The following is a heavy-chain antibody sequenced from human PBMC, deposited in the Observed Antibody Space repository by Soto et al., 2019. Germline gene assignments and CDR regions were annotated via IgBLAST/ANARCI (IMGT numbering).Heavy chain of an antibody. Sequence: QVQLVESGGGVVQPGRSLRLSCAASGFTFSSYGMHWVRQAPGKGLEWVAVISYGGSNKYYADSVKGRFTISRDNSKNTLYLQMNSLRAEDTAVYYCAKGSGPMVRGVIVGGLDWFDPWGQGTLVTVSS. CDR3: AKGSGPMVRGVIVGGLDWFDP. V-gene: IGHV3-30*18. CDR2: ISYGGSNK. D-gene: IGHD3-10*01. CDR1: GFTFSSYG. J-gene: IGHJ5*02.